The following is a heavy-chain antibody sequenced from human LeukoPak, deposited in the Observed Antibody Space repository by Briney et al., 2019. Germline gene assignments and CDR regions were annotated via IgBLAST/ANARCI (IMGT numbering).Heavy chain of an antibody. J-gene: IGHJ4*02. V-gene: IGHV1-46*01. CDR2: INPSGGST. D-gene: IGHD1-26*01. Sequence: ASVKVSCKASGGTFSSFPISWVRQAPGQGLEWMGIINPSGGSTNYAQKFQGRVSMTRDTSTSTVYMELNSLISEDTAVYYCARERIVGAAYDYWGQGTPVTVSS. CDR3: ARERIVGAAYDY. CDR1: GGTFSSFP.